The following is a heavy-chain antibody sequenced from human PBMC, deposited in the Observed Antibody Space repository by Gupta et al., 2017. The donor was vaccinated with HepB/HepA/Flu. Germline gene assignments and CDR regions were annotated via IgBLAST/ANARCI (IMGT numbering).Heavy chain of an antibody. J-gene: IGHJ4*02. CDR1: GDTVSTNRVT. D-gene: IGHD3-16*01. Sequence: QVQLQQSVPGLVQHSQTLSLTCAISGDTVSTNRVTRDWIRQSPSGGVEWLGRTYYKSKWYNDYAVSVKSRITINPDTSKNQFSLQLNSVTPEDTAVYYFARGVYYGYWGQGTKVTVAP. V-gene: IGHV6-1*01. CDR2: TYYKSKWYN. CDR3: ARGVYYGY.